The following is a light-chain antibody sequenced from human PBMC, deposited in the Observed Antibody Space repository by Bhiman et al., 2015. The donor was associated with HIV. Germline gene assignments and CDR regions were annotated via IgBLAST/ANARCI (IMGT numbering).Light chain of an antibody. J-gene: IGLJ1*01. Sequence: QSALTQPASVSGSPGQSITISCTGSSRDVGGYNYVSWYQQHPGKVPKVMIYDVSNRPSGVSNRFSGSKSGNTASLTISGLQAEDEAAYYCSSYTSSSSPYVFGTGTKVTVL. CDR2: DVS. CDR3: SSYTSSSSPYV. V-gene: IGLV2-14*03. CDR1: SRDVGGYNY.